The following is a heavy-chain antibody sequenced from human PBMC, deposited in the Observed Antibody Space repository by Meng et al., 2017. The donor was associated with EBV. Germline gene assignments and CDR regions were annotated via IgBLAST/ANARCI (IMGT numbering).Heavy chain of an antibody. Sequence: ITLKASGPTLGKPTQTPPLTCTFSGFSLSTRGVGVGWIRQPPGKALEWLALIYWDDDKRYSPSLKSRLTITKDTSKNQVVLTMTNMDPVDAATYYCAHIIAARPFDYWGQGTLVTVSS. J-gene: IGHJ4*02. V-gene: IGHV2-5*02. CDR1: GFSLSTRGVG. CDR3: AHIIAARPFDY. D-gene: IGHD6-6*01. CDR2: IYWDDDK.